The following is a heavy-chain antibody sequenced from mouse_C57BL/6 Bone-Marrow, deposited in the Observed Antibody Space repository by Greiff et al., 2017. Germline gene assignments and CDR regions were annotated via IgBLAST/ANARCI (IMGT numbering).Heavy chain of an antibody. J-gene: IGHJ4*01. D-gene: IGHD2-1*01. V-gene: IGHV1-54*01. CDR3: ARCGNYLDAMDY. CDR2: INPGSGGT. CDR1: GYAFTNYL. Sequence: VQLQQSGAELVRPGTSVKVSCKASGYAFTNYLIEWVKQRPGQGLEWIGVINPGSGGTNYNEKFKGKATLTADKSSSTAYMQLSSLTSEDSAVYFCARCGNYLDAMDYWGRGTSATVSA.